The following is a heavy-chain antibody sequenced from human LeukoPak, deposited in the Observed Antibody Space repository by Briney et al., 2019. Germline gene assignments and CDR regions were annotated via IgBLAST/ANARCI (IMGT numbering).Heavy chain of an antibody. J-gene: IGHJ4*02. CDR3: ARGSRRFDY. V-gene: IGHV4-59*01. D-gene: IGHD6-13*01. CDR1: GGSISSYY. Sequence: SETLSLTCTVSGGSISSYYWSCIRQPPGKGLEWIGYIYYSGSTNYNPSLKSRVTISVDTSKNQFSLKLSSVTAADTAVYYCARGSRRFDYWGQGTLVTVSS. CDR2: IYYSGST.